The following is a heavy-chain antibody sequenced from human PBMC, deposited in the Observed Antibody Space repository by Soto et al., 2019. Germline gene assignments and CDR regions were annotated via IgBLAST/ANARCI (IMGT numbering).Heavy chain of an antibody. CDR2: IYYSGTT. D-gene: IGHD6-19*01. Sequence: PSETLSLTCTVSGDSISSRIYYWGWIRQPPGKGLEWIGNIYYSGTTHYNPSLESRVTISVDTSKNQFSLKLTSVTAADTAVYYCARRKAVARPLAYYFDYWGPATLLTLSS. CDR1: GDSISSRIYY. J-gene: IGHJ4*02. V-gene: IGHV4-39*01. CDR3: ARRKAVARPLAYYFDY.